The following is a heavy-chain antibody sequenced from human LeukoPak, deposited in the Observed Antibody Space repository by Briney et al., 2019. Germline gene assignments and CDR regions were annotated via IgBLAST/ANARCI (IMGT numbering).Heavy chain of an antibody. CDR3: TRDRQGPRLYEMDI. D-gene: IGHD2-8*01. CDR1: GFTFSSYA. V-gene: IGHV3-23*01. Sequence: PGGSLRLSCAASGFTFSSYAMSWVRQAPGKGLEWVSAISGSGVTTHYAGSVKGRFTISRDNAKNSLYLQMNSLRAEDTAVYYCTRDRQGPRLYEMDIWGQGTTVTVSS. J-gene: IGHJ6*02. CDR2: ISGSGVTT.